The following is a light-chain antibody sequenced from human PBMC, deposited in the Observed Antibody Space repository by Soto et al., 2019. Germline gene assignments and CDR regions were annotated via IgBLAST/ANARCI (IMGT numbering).Light chain of an antibody. V-gene: IGKV3-11*01. J-gene: IGKJ1*01. Sequence: EIVLTQSPATLSLSPGERATLSCRASQSVSSYLAWYQQKPGQAPRLLMYDASNRATDIPARFSGSGSGTEFSLTISSLEPEDFAVYYCQQRSNWPPWTFGQGTKVEIK. CDR2: DAS. CDR3: QQRSNWPPWT. CDR1: QSVSSY.